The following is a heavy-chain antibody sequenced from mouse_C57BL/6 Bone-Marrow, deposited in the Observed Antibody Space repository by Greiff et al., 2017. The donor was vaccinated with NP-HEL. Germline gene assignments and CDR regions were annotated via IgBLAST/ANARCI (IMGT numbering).Heavy chain of an antibody. D-gene: IGHD3-3*01. J-gene: IGHJ4*01. CDR2: IRNKANGYTT. CDR3: ARRARHYYAMDY. CDR1: GFTFTDYY. V-gene: IGHV7-3*01. Sequence: EVKLMESGGGLVQPGGSLSLSCAASGFTFTDYYMSWVRQPPGKALEWLGFIRNKANGYTTEYSASVKGRFTISRDNSQSILYLQMNALRAEDSATYYCARRARHYYAMDYWGQGTSVTVSS.